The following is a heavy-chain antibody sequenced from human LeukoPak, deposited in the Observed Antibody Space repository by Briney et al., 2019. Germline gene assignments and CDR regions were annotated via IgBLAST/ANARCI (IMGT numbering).Heavy chain of an antibody. J-gene: IGHJ4*02. CDR2: IYYSGST. CDR1: GGSISSYY. CDR3: ARGIYDILTGYYPPVDY. D-gene: IGHD3-9*01. V-gene: IGHV4-59*08. Sequence: SETLSLTCTVSGGSISSYYWSWIRQPPGKGLEWIGYIYYSGSTNYNPSLKSRVTISVDTSKNQFSLKLSSVTAADTAVYYCARGIYDILTGYYPPVDYWGQGTLVTVSS.